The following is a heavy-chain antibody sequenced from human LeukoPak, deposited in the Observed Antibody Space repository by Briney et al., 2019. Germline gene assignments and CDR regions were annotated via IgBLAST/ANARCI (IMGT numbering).Heavy chain of an antibody. CDR2: ISAYNGNT. CDR3: ARVGEDYDSSGYYYFDY. Sequence: ASVKVSCNASGYTFTSYGISWVRQAPGQGLEWMGWISAYNGNTNYAQKLQGRVTMTTDTSTSTAYMELRSLRSDDTAVYYCARVGEDYDSSGYYYFDYWGQGTLVTVSS. D-gene: IGHD3-22*01. CDR1: GYTFTSYG. J-gene: IGHJ4*02. V-gene: IGHV1-18*01.